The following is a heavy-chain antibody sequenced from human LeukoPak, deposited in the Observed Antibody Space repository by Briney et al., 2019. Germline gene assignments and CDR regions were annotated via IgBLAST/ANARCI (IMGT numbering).Heavy chain of an antibody. CDR2: INPNSGGT. CDR1: GYTFTGYY. D-gene: IGHD3-10*01. V-gene: IGHV1-2*02. CDR3: AAPSLLWGVEGAFDI. J-gene: IGHJ3*02. Sequence: GASVKVSCKASGYTFTGYYMHWVRQAPGQGLEWMGWINPNSGGTNYAQKFQGRVTMTRDTSISTAYMELSRLRSDDTAVYYCAAPSLLWGVEGAFDIWGQGTMVTVSS.